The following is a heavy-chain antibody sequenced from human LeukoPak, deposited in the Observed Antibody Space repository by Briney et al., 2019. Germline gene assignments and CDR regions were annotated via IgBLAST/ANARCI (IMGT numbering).Heavy chain of an antibody. CDR3: ARDHLTVTTGDF. D-gene: IGHD4-17*01. CDR2: IRPYTPST. V-gene: IGHV1-18*01. CDR1: GYTFTNYG. J-gene: IGHJ4*02. Sequence: ASVKVSCKTSGYTFTNYGLSWVRHALGQSLEWMGWIRPYTPSTNYAQTLQGRLTLTTDTSTSTAYMELRNLRSDDTAIYYCARDHLTVTTGDFWGQGTLVTVSS.